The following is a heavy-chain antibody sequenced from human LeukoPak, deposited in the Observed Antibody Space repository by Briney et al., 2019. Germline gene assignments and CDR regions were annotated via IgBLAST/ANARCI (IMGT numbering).Heavy chain of an antibody. D-gene: IGHD3-3*02. CDR1: GFTFSSYT. Sequence: GGSLRLSCAASGFTFSSYTINWVRQAPGKGLEWVANIKQDGSEKYYVDSVKGRFTISRDNAKNSLYLQMNSLRAEDTAVYYCARDISYYGMDVWGQGTTVTVSS. V-gene: IGHV3-7*01. J-gene: IGHJ6*02. CDR2: IKQDGSEK. CDR3: ARDISYYGMDV.